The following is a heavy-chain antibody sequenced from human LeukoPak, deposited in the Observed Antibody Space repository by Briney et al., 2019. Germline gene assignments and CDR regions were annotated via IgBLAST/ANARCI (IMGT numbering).Heavy chain of an antibody. Sequence: PSETLSLTCTVSGGSISTSNYYWGWIRQPPGKGLEWIGNIFYSGSTYYSPSLRSRVTISLDTSRNQFSLKLNSVTAADTAVYYCARDSLSRDRPFYDYVWGSYRYHWFDPWGQGTLVTVSS. CDR1: GGSISTSNYY. J-gene: IGHJ5*02. D-gene: IGHD3-16*02. CDR2: IFYSGST. CDR3: ARDSLSRDRPFYDYVWGSYRYHWFDP. V-gene: IGHV4-39*07.